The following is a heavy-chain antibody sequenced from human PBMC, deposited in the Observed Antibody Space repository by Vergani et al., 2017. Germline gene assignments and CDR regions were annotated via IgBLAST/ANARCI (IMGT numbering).Heavy chain of an antibody. V-gene: IGHV2-70*01. D-gene: IGHD3-10*01. CDR2: IAWDDDK. Sequence: QVTLRESGPALVKPTQTLTLTCTFSGFSLSTSGMCVSWIRQPPGKALEWLALIAWDDDKYYSTSLKTRLTISKDTSKNQVVLTMTNMNPVDTARYYCARSTGRSGLLCFGEPDPYYVDYWGQGTLVTVSS. CDR1: GFSLSTSGMC. J-gene: IGHJ4*02. CDR3: ARSTGRSGLLCFGEPDPYYVDY.